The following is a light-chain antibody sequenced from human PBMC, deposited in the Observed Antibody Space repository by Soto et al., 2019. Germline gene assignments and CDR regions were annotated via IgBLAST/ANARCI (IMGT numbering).Light chain of an antibody. CDR2: GAS. CDR1: QSVSSSQ. CDR3: QQYDTSPHT. Sequence: EIVLTQSLGTLSLSPGESATLSCRASQSVSSSQVAWYQQKPGQAPRLLIYGASSRATGIPDRFSGVGSETDFTLTISRLEPEDFAVYYCQQYDTSPHTFGQGTKLEIK. V-gene: IGKV3-20*01. J-gene: IGKJ2*01.